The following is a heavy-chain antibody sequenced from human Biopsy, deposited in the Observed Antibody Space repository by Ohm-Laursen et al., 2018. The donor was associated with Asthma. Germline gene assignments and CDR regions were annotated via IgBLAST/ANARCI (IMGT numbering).Heavy chain of an antibody. CDR2: ISFDGTSR. Sequence: SLRLSCAASGFSFSNYGMHWVRQAPGKGLDRVAVISFDGTSRNYTDSVKGRFTISRDNSRNTLHLEMNSLRAEDTAVYFCAKEVFPGWELRRGPDSWGQGTLVTVSS. V-gene: IGHV3-30*18. CDR3: AKEVFPGWELRRGPDS. D-gene: IGHD1-26*01. J-gene: IGHJ4*02. CDR1: GFSFSNYG.